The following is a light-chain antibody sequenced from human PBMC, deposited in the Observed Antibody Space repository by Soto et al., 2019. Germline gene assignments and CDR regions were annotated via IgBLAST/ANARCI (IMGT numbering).Light chain of an antibody. V-gene: IGLV2-11*01. CDR2: DVT. J-gene: IGLJ7*01. Sequence: QSALTQPRSVSGSPGQSVTISCTGTSSDVGGYHFVSWYRQLPGKAPKLMIYDVTKRPSGVPDRFSGSKSGNTASLTISGLQAEDEADYFCCSYAGNYTLIFGGGTQLTVL. CDR1: SSDVGGYHF. CDR3: CSYAGNYTLI.